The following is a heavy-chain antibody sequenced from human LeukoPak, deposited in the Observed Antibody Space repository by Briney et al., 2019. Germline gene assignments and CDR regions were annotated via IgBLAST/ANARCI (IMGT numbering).Heavy chain of an antibody. CDR1: GFTFSEYY. V-gene: IGHV3-11*01. CDR2: ISSSGDIV. J-gene: IGHJ4*02. Sequence: GGSLRLSCAASGFTFSEYYMSWIRQAPGKGLEWVADISSSGDIVSYGESVQGRFTITRDNAKDSLSLQWYSLRADDTAVYYCAREIVAGTFDYWGQGTLVTVSS. CDR3: AREIVAGTFDY. D-gene: IGHD5-12*01.